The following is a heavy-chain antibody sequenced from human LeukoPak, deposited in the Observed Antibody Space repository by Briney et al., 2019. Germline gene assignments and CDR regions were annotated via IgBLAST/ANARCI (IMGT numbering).Heavy chain of an antibody. V-gene: IGHV3-30*03. CDR2: ISYDGSNK. CDR1: GFTFSSYG. J-gene: IGHJ3*02. D-gene: IGHD3-10*01. Sequence: PGRSLRLSCAASGFTFSSYGMHWVRQAPGKGLEWVAVISYDGSNKYYADSVKGRFTISRDNAKNSLYLQMNSLRAEDTAVYYCARVRTTSGPDDAFDIWGQGTMVTVSS. CDR3: ARVRTTSGPDDAFDI.